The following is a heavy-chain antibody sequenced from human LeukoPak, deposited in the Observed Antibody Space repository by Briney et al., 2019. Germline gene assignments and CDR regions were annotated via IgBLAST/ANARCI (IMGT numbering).Heavy chain of an antibody. CDR1: GFTFNSYS. Sequence: GGSLRLSCAASGFTFNSYSLNWVRQAPGKGLEWVSYISSSSSTIYYADSVRGRFTISRDNAKNSLYLQMNSLRDEDTAVYYCARDTEHLYFVFDYWGQETLVTVSS. J-gene: IGHJ4*02. V-gene: IGHV3-48*02. CDR2: ISSSSSTI. CDR3: ARDTEHLYFVFDY. D-gene: IGHD2-8*01.